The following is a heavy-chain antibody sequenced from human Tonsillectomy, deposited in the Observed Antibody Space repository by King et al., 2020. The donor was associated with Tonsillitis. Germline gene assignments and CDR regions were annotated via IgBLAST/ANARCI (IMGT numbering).Heavy chain of an antibody. D-gene: IGHD3-22*01. V-gene: IGHV1-69*01. Sequence: QLVQSGAEVKKPGSSVKVSCKASGGSFSSHAISWVRQAPGQGLEWMGGIIHIPGTSNYGQKFQGRVTITADESTTTAYMELSSLRSEDTAVYYCARGGYYDASGLRLDYWGQGTPVTVSS. CDR2: IIHIPGTS. CDR3: ARGGYYDASGLRLDY. CDR1: GGSFSSHA. J-gene: IGHJ4*02.